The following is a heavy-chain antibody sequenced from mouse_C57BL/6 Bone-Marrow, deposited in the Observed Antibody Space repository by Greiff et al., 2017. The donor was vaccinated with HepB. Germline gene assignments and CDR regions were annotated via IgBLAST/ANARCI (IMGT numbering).Heavy chain of an antibody. D-gene: IGHD1-1*01. CDR1: GYTFTSYW. J-gene: IGHJ2*01. CDR3: ARRDYGSSYYFDY. CDR2: IDPSDSYT. V-gene: IGHV1-69*01. Sequence: QVQLQQPGAELVMPGASVKLSCKASGYTFTSYWMHWVKPRPGQGLEWIGEIDPSDSYTNSNQKFKGKSTLTVDTASSTAYMQLSSLTSEDSAVYYCARRDYGSSYYFDYWGQGTTLTVSS.